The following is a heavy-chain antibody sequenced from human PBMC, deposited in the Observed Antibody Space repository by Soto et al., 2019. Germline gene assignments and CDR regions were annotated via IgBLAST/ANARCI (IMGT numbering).Heavy chain of an antibody. CDR3: SKNQVPDSVAAAGS. D-gene: IGHD6-13*01. J-gene: IGHJ4*02. CDR1: GFTLSTYG. Sequence: SLRLSCAASGFTLSTYGMSWVRQAPGKGLEWVSAISTSENTYYADSVKGRFTISRDNSKNTMYLQMNSLRAEDTAVYYCSKNQVPDSVAAAGSWGQGTLVTVSS. CDR2: ISTSENT. V-gene: IGHV3-23*01.